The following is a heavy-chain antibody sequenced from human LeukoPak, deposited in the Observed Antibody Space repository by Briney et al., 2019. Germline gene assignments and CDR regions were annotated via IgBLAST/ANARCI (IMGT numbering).Heavy chain of an antibody. Sequence: PGRSLRLSCAASGFTVSSKYMNWVRQAPGKGLEWVTVIYIGGTTYYADSVKGRFTISRDNSKNTLYLQMDSLRAEDTAVYYCAASGYYFDFWGQGTLVTVSS. J-gene: IGHJ4*02. V-gene: IGHV3-66*02. CDR3: AASGYYFDF. CDR2: IYIGGTT. CDR1: GFTVSSKY. D-gene: IGHD1-1*01.